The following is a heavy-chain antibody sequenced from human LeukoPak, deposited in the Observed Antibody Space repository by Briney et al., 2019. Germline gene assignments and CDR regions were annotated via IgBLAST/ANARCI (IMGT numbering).Heavy chain of an antibody. CDR3: ARDSYYSSSSLGFDY. Sequence: GASVKVSCKASGYTFTSYYTHWVRQAPGQGLEWMGIINPSGGSTSYAQKFQGRVTMTRDMSTSTVYMELSSLRSEDTAVYYCARDSYYSSSSLGFDYWGQGTLVTVSS. CDR1: GYTFTSYY. V-gene: IGHV1-46*01. D-gene: IGHD6-6*01. CDR2: INPSGGST. J-gene: IGHJ4*02.